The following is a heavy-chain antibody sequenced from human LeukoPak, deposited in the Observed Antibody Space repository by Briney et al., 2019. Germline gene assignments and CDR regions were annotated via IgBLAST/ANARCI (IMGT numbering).Heavy chain of an antibody. D-gene: IGHD3-22*01. CDR1: GFTFDDYA. Sequence: GGSLRLSCTVSGFTFDDYAMHWVRHTPGKGLEWVAGITWNRDNIGYGDSVKGRFTISRDNVKNVLYLQMNSLRLEDTALYYCAKDLSSAITSALVLDVWGQGTTVIVS. CDR3: AKDLSSAITSALVLDV. J-gene: IGHJ6*02. CDR2: ITWNRDNI. V-gene: IGHV3-9*01.